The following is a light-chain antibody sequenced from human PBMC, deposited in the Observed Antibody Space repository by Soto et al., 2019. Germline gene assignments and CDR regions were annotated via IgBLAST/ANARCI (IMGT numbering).Light chain of an antibody. V-gene: IGLV2-14*03. J-gene: IGLJ2*01. CDR2: DVT. CDR3: SSYTASNTLV. Sequence: QSVLTQPASVSGSPGQSITISCTGTSSDVGAYNFVSWYQQHPGKAPKLMIYDVTNRPSGVSRRFSGSKSGNKASLAISGLQAEDEADYYCSSYTASNTLVFGGGTKVTVL. CDR1: SSDVGAYNF.